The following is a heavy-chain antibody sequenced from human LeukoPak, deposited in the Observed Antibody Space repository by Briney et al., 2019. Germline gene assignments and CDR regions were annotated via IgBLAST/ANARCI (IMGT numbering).Heavy chain of an antibody. CDR2: ISWNSGSI. V-gene: IGHV3-9*01. CDR1: GFTFDDYA. CDR3: AKDDRGYSGYDWGSTLGY. D-gene: IGHD5-12*01. J-gene: IGHJ4*02. Sequence: GGSLRLSCAASGFTFDDYAMHWVRQAPGKGLEWVSGISWNSGSIGYADSVKGRFTISRDNAKNSLYLQMNSLRAEDTALYYCAKDDRGYSGYDWGSTLGYWGQGTLVTVSS.